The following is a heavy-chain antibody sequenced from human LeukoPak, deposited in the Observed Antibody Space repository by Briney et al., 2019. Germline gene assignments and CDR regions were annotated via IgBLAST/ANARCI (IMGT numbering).Heavy chain of an antibody. D-gene: IGHD6-19*01. V-gene: IGHV4-30-4*01. CDR3: ARGDYTVVAGSPFDL. CDR2: IFFTGST. J-gene: IGHJ4*02. CDR1: GDAITSGDDY. Sequence: KASQTLSLTCSVSGDAITSGDDYWNWIRQSPGKGLQWIGYIFFTGSTYYNPSLGSRFTISLDAPKNQFSLRLNSVTAADTAVYYCARGDYTVVAGSPFDLWGRGTLVTVSS.